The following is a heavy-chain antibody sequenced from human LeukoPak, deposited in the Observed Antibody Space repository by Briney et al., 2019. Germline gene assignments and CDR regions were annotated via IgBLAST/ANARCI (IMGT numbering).Heavy chain of an antibody. Sequence: SETLSPTCAVYGGSFSGYYWSWFRQPPGKGLEWIGEINHSGSTNYNPSLKSRVTTSLDTSKNQFSLKLTSVTDADTAVYYCASPLDMDVWGKGTTVTVSS. J-gene: IGHJ6*03. CDR3: ASPLDMDV. CDR1: GGSFSGYY. CDR2: INHSGST. V-gene: IGHV4-34*01.